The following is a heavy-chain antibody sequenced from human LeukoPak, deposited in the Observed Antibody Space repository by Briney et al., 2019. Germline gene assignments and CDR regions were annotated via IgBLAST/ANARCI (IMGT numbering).Heavy chain of an antibody. CDR2: ISYDGSNK. D-gene: IGHD5-18*01. J-gene: IGHJ4*02. Sequence: GGSLRLSCAASGFTFSSYAMHWVRQAPGKGLEWVAVISYDGSNKYYADSVKGRFTISRDNAKNSLYLQMISLRAEDAAVYYCARNSGLYSYGYGYWGQGTLVTVSS. CDR1: GFTFSSYA. V-gene: IGHV3-30-3*01. CDR3: ARNSGLYSYGYGY.